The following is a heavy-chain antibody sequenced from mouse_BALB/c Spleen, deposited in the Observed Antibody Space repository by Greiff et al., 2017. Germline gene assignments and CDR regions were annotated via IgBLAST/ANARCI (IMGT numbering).Heavy chain of an antibody. CDR1: GYTFTSYG. Sequence: QVQLQQPGAELVRPGVSVKLSCKASGYTFTSYGMHWIKQSPEQGLERIGEINPSNGGTYSNEKFKSKATLTVDKSTSTAYMLLSSLTSEAAADYCCTRRHLGHAMDYWGQGTTVTVSS. CDR3: TRRHLGHAMDY. V-gene: IGHV1S81*02. CDR2: INPSNGGT. J-gene: IGHJ4*01. D-gene: IGHD3-2*01.